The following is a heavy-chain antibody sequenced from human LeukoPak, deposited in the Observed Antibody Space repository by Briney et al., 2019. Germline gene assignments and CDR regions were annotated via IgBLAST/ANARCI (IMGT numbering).Heavy chain of an antibody. CDR3: ARIGTAGYYGMDV. CDR1: GGSISSGGYS. Sequence: SQTLSLTCTVSGGSISSGGYSWSWIRQPPGKGLEWIGYIYHSGSTYYNPSLKSRVTISVDRSKNQFSLKLSSVTAADTAVYYCARIGTAGYYGMDVWGQGTTVTVSS. J-gene: IGHJ6*02. CDR2: IYHSGST. V-gene: IGHV4-30-2*01. D-gene: IGHD2-8*02.